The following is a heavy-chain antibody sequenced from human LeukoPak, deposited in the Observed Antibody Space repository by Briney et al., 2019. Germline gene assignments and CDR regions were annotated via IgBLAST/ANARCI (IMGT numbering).Heavy chain of an antibody. J-gene: IGHJ3*01. CDR3: ARISSSNWYNERGAFDV. D-gene: IGHD6-13*01. CDR1: GGSISSSSYY. CDR2: IYYSGST. Sequence: SETLSLTCIVSGGSISSSSYYWGWIRQPPGTGLEWIGSIYYSGSTYYNPSLKSRVTISVYTSKNQFSLKLRSVTAADTAVYYCARISSSNWYNERGAFDVWGQGTMVTVSS. V-gene: IGHV4-39*07.